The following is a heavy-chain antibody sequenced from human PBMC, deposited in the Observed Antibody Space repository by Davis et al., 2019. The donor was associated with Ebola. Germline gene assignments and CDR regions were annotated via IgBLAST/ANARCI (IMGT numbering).Heavy chain of an antibody. J-gene: IGHJ6*02. Sequence: AASVKVPCKASGYTFTTYPMNWVRQAPGQGLEWMGWINTNTGNPTYAQGFTGRFVFSLDTSVSTAYLQISSLKAEDTAVYYCARDRHYYGMDVWGQGTTVTVSS. V-gene: IGHV7-4-1*02. CDR3: ARDRHYYGMDV. CDR1: GYTFTTYP. CDR2: INTNTGNP.